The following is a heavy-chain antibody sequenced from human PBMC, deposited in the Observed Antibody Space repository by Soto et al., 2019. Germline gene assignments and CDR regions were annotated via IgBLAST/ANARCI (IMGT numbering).Heavy chain of an antibody. J-gene: IGHJ5*02. CDR3: AKNVVVVITTNWFDP. V-gene: IGHV3-30*18. CDR2: ISYDGSNK. Sequence: GGSLRLSCAASGFTFSSYGMHWVRQSPGKGLEWVAVISYDGSNKYYADSVKGRFTISRDNSKNTLYLQMNSLRAEDTAVYHCAKNVVVVITTNWFDPWGQGTLVTVSS. D-gene: IGHD3-22*01. CDR1: GFTFSSYG.